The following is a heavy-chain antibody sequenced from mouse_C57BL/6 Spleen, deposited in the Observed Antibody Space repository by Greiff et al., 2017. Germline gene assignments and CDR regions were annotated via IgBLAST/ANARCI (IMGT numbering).Heavy chain of an antibody. Sequence: VQLQQPGAELVRPGSSVKLSCKASGYTFTSYWMHWVKQRPIQGLEWIGNIDPSDSETHYNQKFKDKATLPVDKSSSTAYMQLSSLTSEDSAVYYCARSYSSPYWYFDVWGTGTTVTVSS. V-gene: IGHV1-52*01. CDR3: ARSYSSPYWYFDV. CDR1: GYTFTSYW. J-gene: IGHJ1*03. D-gene: IGHD1-1*01. CDR2: IDPSDSET.